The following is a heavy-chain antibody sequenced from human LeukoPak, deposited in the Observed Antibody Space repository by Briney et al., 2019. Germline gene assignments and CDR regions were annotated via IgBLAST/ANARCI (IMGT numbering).Heavy chain of an antibody. CDR1: GGSFSDYY. V-gene: IGHV4-34*01. D-gene: IGHD5-12*01. Sequence: PSETLSLTCAVYGGSFSDYYWSWIRQPPGKGLEWIGEINHRGSTDYSPSLKSRVTISVDTSKNQFSLNLSSVTAADTAVYYCVRGRLSHTGTFYTYYYIDVWGKGTTVSVSS. J-gene: IGHJ6*03. CDR2: INHRGST. CDR3: VRGRLSHTGTFYTYYYIDV.